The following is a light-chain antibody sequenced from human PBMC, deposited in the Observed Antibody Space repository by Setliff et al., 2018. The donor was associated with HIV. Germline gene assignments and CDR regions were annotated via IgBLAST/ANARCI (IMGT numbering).Light chain of an antibody. CDR1: SSDVGGYDY. CDR3: CSYAGTYTYI. Sequence: ALAQPASVSGSPGQSITISCTGRSSDVGGYDYVSWYQQYPGKAPKLMIYEVNNRPSGVSNRFSGSKSGNSASLTISGLQTEDEADYYCCSYAGTYTYIFGSGTKVTVL. V-gene: IGLV2-14*03. J-gene: IGLJ1*01. CDR2: EVN.